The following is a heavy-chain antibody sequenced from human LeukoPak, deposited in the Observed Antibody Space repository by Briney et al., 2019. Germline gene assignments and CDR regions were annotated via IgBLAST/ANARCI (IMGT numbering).Heavy chain of an antibody. CDR1: GFTFSSYG. V-gene: IGHV3-30*02. J-gene: IGHJ4*02. CDR2: IRYDGSNK. CDR3: VSDFWSGYDFDY. Sequence: PGGSLRLSCAASGFTFSSYGMHWVRQAPGKGLEWVAFIRYDGSNKYYADSVKGRFTISRDNSKNTLYLQMNSLRAEDTAVYYCVSDFWSGYDFDYWGQGTLVTVSS. D-gene: IGHD3-3*01.